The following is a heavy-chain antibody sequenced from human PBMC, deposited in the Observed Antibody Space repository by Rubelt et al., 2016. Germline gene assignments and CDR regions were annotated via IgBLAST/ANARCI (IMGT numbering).Heavy chain of an antibody. V-gene: IGHV3-74*01. CDR2: INENGRRV. D-gene: IGHD1-26*01. CDR1: GFTFGRSW. J-gene: IGHJ4*02. Sequence: EVQLVESGGGLVQPGGSLRLSCAASGFTFGRSWMHWVRQVPGKGLVWVSRINENGRRVDYADSVKGRFTISRDDPKSTLYLHMNSLRPEDTAIYFCVREFSGERYYWGQGALVTVSS. CDR3: VREFSGERYY.